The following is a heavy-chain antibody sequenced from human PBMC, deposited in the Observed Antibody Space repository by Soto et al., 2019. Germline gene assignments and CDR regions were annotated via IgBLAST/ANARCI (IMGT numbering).Heavy chain of an antibody. J-gene: IGHJ6*02. V-gene: IGHV5-51*01. CDR2: IYPGDSDT. CDR1: GYTFTSYW. Sequence: PGESLKISCKGSGYTFTSYWIAWVRQMPGKCLEWMGIIYPGDSDTRYSPSFQGQITISADKSISTAYLQMNSLRAEDTAMYYCARDCGYGYGMDVWGQGTTVTVSS. D-gene: IGHD2-15*01. CDR3: ARDCGYGYGMDV.